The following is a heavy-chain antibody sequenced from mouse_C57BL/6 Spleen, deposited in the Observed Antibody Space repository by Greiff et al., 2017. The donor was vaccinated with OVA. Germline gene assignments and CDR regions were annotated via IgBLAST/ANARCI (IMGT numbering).Heavy chain of an antibody. V-gene: IGHV1-69*01. Sequence: VKLQQPGAELVMPGASVKLSCKASGYTFTSYWMHWVKQRPGQGLEWIGEIDPSDSYTNYNQKFKGKSTLTVDKSSSTAYMQLSSLTSEDSAVYYCATYYYGSRRDYFDYWGQGTTLTVSS. CDR3: ATYYYGSRRDYFDY. J-gene: IGHJ2*01. D-gene: IGHD1-1*01. CDR1: GYTFTSYW. CDR2: IDPSDSYT.